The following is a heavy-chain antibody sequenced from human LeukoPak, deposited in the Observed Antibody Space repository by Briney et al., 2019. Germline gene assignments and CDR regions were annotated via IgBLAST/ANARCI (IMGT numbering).Heavy chain of an antibody. V-gene: IGHV3-48*01. Sequence: GGSLRLSCAASGFTFSTYSMNWVRQAPGKGLEWVSYISSSSRTIYSADSVKGRFTISRDNAKNSLYLQMNSLRAEDTAVYYCARAFRDVIFDSWGQGTLVTVSS. CDR1: GFTFSTYS. D-gene: IGHD5-24*01. J-gene: IGHJ4*02. CDR3: ARAFRDVIFDS. CDR2: ISSSSRTI.